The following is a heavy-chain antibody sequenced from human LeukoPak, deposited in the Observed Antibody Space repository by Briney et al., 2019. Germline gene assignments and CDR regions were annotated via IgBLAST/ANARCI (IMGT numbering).Heavy chain of an antibody. J-gene: IGHJ4*02. D-gene: IGHD3-3*01. CDR1: GFPFSSYA. CDR2: IIGSGGST. Sequence: GGPLSLSCAASGFPFSSYAMSWARQAPGKGLEWVSAIIGSGGSTYYADSVKGRLPISRDNSKNTLYLQMNSLRAEDTAVYYCAKDLAGRTYYDFWSGYPFDYWGQGTLVTVSS. V-gene: IGHV3-23*01. CDR3: AKDLAGRTYYDFWSGYPFDY.